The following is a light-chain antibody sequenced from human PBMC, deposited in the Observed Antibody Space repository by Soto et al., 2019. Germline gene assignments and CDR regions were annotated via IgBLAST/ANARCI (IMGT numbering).Light chain of an antibody. CDR2: KAS. CDR3: QQYESYSPYT. Sequence: DIQMTQSPSTLSASVGDRVTITCRASQGISSWLDWYQQKPGKAPKLLLYKASSLEGGVPSRSCGSGAGREFTLTISCLLRDDFTIYYCQQYESYSPYTLGQGTKLEIK. V-gene: IGKV1-5*03. CDR1: QGISSW. J-gene: IGKJ2*01.